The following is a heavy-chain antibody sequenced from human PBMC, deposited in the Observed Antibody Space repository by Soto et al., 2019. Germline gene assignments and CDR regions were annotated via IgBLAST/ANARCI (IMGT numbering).Heavy chain of an antibody. Sequence: EVQLVQSGGGLVQPGGSLRLCCAASGFTSSGYWMTWVRQAPGKGLEWVANINQDGTEKYYVDSVKGRFTISRDNAKDSLYLQMNSLRVEDTAIYYCARDYSNPRGWFDPWGQGTLVTVSS. CDR2: INQDGTEK. CDR3: ARDYSNPRGWFDP. J-gene: IGHJ5*02. V-gene: IGHV3-7*01. CDR1: GFTSSGYW. D-gene: IGHD4-4*01.